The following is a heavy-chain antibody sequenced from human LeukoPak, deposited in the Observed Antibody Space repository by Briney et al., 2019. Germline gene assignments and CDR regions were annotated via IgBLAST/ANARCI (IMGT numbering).Heavy chain of an antibody. CDR3: ARLETYYYDSSGPHFDY. V-gene: IGHV3-30-3*01. D-gene: IGHD3-22*01. CDR1: GFTFSSYA. Sequence: PGGSLRLSCAASGFTFSSYAMHWVHQAPGKGLEWVAVISYDGSNKYYADSVKGRFTISRDNSKNTLYLQMNSLRAEDTAVYYCARLETYYYDSSGPHFDYWGQGTLVTVSS. J-gene: IGHJ4*02. CDR2: ISYDGSNK.